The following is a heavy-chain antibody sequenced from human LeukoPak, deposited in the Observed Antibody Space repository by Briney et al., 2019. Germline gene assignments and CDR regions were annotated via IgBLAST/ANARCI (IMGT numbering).Heavy chain of an antibody. D-gene: IGHD7-27*01. CDR2: ISAYNGNT. Sequence: GASVKVSCKASGYTFISYGISWVRQAPGQGLEWMGWISAYNGNTNYAQKLQGRVTMTTDTSTSTAYMELRSLRSDDTAVYYCARAGFRGLTGDFLVGGKREIYDYWGQGTLVTVSS. CDR3: ARAGFRGLTGDFLVGGKREIYDY. J-gene: IGHJ4*02. V-gene: IGHV1-18*01. CDR1: GYTFISYG.